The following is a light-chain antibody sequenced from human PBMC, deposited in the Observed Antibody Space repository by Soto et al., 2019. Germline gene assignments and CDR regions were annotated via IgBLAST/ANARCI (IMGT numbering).Light chain of an antibody. CDR2: VNSDGYH. CDR3: QTWGTGIRVV. J-gene: IGLJ2*01. V-gene: IGLV4-69*01. Sequence: QLVLTQSPSASASLGASVKLTCTLSRGHTTSTIAWHQQQPEKGPRFLMKVNSDGYHSKGDGIPDRFSGSSSGAERYLTISSLQSEDEADYYCQTWGTGIRVVFGGGTKVTVL. CDR1: RGHTTST.